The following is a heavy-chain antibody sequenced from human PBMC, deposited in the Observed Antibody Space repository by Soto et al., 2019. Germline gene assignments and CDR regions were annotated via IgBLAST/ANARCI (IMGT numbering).Heavy chain of an antibody. CDR2: IWYDGSNK. Sequence: GGSLRLSCAASGFTFSTYAMSWVRQAPGKGLEWVAVIWYDGSNKVYADSVKGRFTISRDNSKNTLYLQMNSLRAEGTAVYYCARDLSGDYGALDTWGQGTMVTVSS. D-gene: IGHD4-17*01. V-gene: IGHV3-33*08. J-gene: IGHJ3*02. CDR3: ARDLSGDYGALDT. CDR1: GFTFSTYA.